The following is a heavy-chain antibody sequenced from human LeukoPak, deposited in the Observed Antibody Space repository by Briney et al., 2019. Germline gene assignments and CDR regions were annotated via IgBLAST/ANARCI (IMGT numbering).Heavy chain of an antibody. D-gene: IGHD3-10*01. Sequence: SETLSLTCTVSGGSVSSNSYYWSWIRQPPGKGLEWIGYIHYSGSTNYNPSLKSRVNISIDTSKNQFSLKLSSVTAADTAVYYCARDFNYYGSGSFWFDPRGQGTLVTVSS. CDR1: GGSVSSNSYY. CDR3: ARDFNYYGSGSFWFDP. J-gene: IGHJ5*02. CDR2: IHYSGST. V-gene: IGHV4-61*01.